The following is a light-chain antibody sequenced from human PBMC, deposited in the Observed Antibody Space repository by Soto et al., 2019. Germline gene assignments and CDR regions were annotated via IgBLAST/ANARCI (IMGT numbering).Light chain of an antibody. Sequence: QSALTHPPSASGTPGQRVTISCSGSSSNIGSNTVNWYQQLPGTAPKLLIYSNNQRPSGVPDRFSGSKSGTSASLAISGLQSEDEADYYCAAWDDSLKGVFGGGTKVTVL. J-gene: IGLJ2*01. V-gene: IGLV1-44*01. CDR1: SSNIGSNT. CDR2: SNN. CDR3: AAWDDSLKGV.